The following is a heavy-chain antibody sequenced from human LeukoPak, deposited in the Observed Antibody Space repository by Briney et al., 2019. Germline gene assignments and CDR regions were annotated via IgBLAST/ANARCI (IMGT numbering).Heavy chain of an antibody. J-gene: IGHJ4*02. Sequence: GGSLRLSCAASGFTFSSYWMSWVRQAPGEGLEWVANIKQDGSEKYYVDSVKGRFTISRDNAKNSLYLQMNSLRAEDTAVYYCARDRWYSSSSFDYWGQGTLVTVSS. CDR2: IKQDGSEK. V-gene: IGHV3-7*01. D-gene: IGHD6-6*01. CDR3: ARDRWYSSSSFDY. CDR1: GFTFSSYW.